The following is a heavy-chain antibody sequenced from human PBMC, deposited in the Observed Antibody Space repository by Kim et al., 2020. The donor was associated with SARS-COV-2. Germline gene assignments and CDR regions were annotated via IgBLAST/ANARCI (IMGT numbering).Heavy chain of an antibody. CDR3: ARRIDYYYYYGMDV. V-gene: IGHV3-11*06. J-gene: IGHJ6*02. Sequence: ADSVKGRFTITRNNNKNSLYLQMNSLRAEDTAVYYCARRIDYYYYYGMDVWGQGTTVTVSS. D-gene: IGHD2-15*01.